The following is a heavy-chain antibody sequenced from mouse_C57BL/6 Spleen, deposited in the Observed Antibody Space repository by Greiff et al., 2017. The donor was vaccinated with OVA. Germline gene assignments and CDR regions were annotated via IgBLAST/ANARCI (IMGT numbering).Heavy chain of an antibody. CDR3: ARDPYGSSYYFDY. CDR1: GFTFSSYA. CDR2: ISDGGSYT. Sequence: EVQVVESGGGLVKPGGSLKLSCAASGFTFSSYAMSWVRQTPEKRLEWVATISDGGSYTYYPDNVKGRFTISRDNAKNNLYLQMSHLKSEDTAMYYCARDPYGSSYYFDYWGQGTTLTVSS. J-gene: IGHJ2*01. V-gene: IGHV5-4*01. D-gene: IGHD1-1*01.